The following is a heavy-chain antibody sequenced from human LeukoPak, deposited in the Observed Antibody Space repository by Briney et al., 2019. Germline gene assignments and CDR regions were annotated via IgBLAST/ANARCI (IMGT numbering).Heavy chain of an antibody. Sequence: GGSLRLSCAASVFTLSSAPMSWVRQAQWKGLEWVSAISNNGGYTYYADSVQGRFTISRDNSKSTLCLQLNSLRAEDTAVYYCAKQLGYCSDGSCYFPYWGQGTLVTVSS. J-gene: IGHJ4*02. V-gene: IGHV3-23*01. D-gene: IGHD2-15*01. CDR2: ISNNGGYT. CDR1: VFTLSSAP. CDR3: AKQLGYCSDGSCYFPY.